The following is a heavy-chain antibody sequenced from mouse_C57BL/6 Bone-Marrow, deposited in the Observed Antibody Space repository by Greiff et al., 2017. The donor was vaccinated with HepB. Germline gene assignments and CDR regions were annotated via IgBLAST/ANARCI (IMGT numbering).Heavy chain of an antibody. Sequence: EVKLQESGGGLVKPGGSLKLSCAASGFTFSDYGMHWVRQAPEKGLEWVAYISSGSSTIFYADTVKGRFTISRDNAKNTLFLQMTSLRSEDTAMYYCARESNYVDYWGQGTTLTVSS. CDR3: ARESNYVDY. J-gene: IGHJ2*01. D-gene: IGHD5-1*01. CDR1: GFTFSDYG. CDR2: ISSGSSTI. V-gene: IGHV5-17*01.